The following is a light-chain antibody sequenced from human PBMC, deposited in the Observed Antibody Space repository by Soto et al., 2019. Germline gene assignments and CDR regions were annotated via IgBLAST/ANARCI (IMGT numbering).Light chain of an antibody. V-gene: IGLV2-14*01. J-gene: IGLJ2*01. CDR2: EVS. CDR3: SSFSSSGTLVV. Sequence: QSALTQPASVSGSPGQSITISCTGTSSDVGGYSYVSWYQQHPGKAPKLMIYEVSNRPSGVSNRFSGSKSGNTASLTISGLQAEDEADYSCSSFSSSGTLVVFGGGTKLTVL. CDR1: SSDVGGYSY.